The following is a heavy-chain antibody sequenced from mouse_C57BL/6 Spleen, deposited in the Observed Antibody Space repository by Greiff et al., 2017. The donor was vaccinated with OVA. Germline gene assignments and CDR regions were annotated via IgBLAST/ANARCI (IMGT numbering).Heavy chain of an antibody. Sequence: VQVVESDAELVKPGASVKISCKVSGYTFTDHTIHWMKQRPEQGLEWIGYIYPRDGSTKYNEKFKGKATLTADKSSSTAYMQLNSLTSEDSAVYFCARVPIYYDCFDYWGQGTTLTVSS. CDR1: GYTFTDHT. CDR2: IYPRDGST. J-gene: IGHJ2*01. CDR3: ARVPIYYDCFDY. D-gene: IGHD2-4*01. V-gene: IGHV1-78*01.